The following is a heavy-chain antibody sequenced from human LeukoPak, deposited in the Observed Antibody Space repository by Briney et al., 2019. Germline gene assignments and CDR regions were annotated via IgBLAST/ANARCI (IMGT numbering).Heavy chain of an antibody. V-gene: IGHV3-30*18. CDR2: ISYDGSNE. J-gene: IGHJ4*02. Sequence: QTGGSLRLSCAASGFTFSSYGMHWVRQAPGKGLEWVAVISYDGSNEYYADSVKGRFTVSRDNSKNTLYLQMNSLRAEDTAVFYCAKGQNVDTASLDYWGQGTLVTVSS. D-gene: IGHD5-18*01. CDR3: AKGQNVDTASLDY. CDR1: GFTFSSYG.